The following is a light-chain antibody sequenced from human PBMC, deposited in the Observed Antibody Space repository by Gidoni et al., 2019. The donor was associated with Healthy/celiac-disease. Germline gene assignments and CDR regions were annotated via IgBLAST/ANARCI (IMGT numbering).Light chain of an antibody. J-gene: IGKJ4*01. Sequence: EIVMPQSPATLSVSPGERATLPCRASQSVSSNLAWYQQKPGQAPRLLIYGASTRATGIPARFSGSGSGTEFTLTISSLQSEDFAVYYCQQYNNWPLTFXGXTKVEIK. CDR1: QSVSSN. V-gene: IGKV3-15*01. CDR2: GAS. CDR3: QQYNNWPLT.